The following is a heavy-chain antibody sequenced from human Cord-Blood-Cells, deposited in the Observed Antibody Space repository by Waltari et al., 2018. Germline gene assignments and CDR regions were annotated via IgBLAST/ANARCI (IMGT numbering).Heavy chain of an antibody. J-gene: IGHJ2*01. CDR1: GFTFSSYS. CDR2: ISKSSSYI. D-gene: IGHD2-21*02. CDR3: ARDLKTDWYFDL. V-gene: IGHV3-21*01. Sequence: EVQLVESGGGLVKPGGSLRLSCAASGFTFSSYSMNWVRLAPGKGLGWVSAISKSSSYIYYAGSVKGRVTISRDNAKNSLYLQMNSLRAEDTAVYYCARDLKTDWYFDLWGRGTLVTVSS.